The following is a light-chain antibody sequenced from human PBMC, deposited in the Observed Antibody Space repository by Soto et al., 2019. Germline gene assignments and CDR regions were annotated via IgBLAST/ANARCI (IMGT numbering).Light chain of an antibody. Sequence: EIVLTQSPATLSLSPGERATLSCRASQSVSSYLAWYQQKPGQAPRLLIHGASTRAPGFPARFSGSGSGTDFTLTINSLQSEDFAVYYCQQYNNWPITFGQGTRLEI. J-gene: IGKJ5*01. CDR3: QQYNNWPIT. CDR2: GAS. CDR1: QSVSSY. V-gene: IGKV3-15*01.